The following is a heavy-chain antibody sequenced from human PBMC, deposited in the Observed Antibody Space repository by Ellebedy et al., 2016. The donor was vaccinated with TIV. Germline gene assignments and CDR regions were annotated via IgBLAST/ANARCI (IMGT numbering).Heavy chain of an antibody. CDR2: VLYSGTT. V-gene: IGHV4-61*01. Sequence: MPGGSLRLSCSVSGGSVSSGTYYWSWIRQPPGKGLEWIGYVLYSGTTNYNPSLKSRVTMSVDMSKNQFSLRLKSVTAADTAVYYCARESDYYDSRGYFDNWGLGTLVTVSS. D-gene: IGHD3-22*01. J-gene: IGHJ5*02. CDR1: GGSVSSGTYY. CDR3: ARESDYYDSRGYFDN.